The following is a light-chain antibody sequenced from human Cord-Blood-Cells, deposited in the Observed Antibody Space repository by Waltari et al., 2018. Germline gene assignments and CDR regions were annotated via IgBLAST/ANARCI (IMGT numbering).Light chain of an antibody. V-gene: IGLV2-23*02. Sequence: QSALTQPASVSGSPGQSITISCTGTSSDVGSYNLVSWYQQHPGKAPKLMIYEVSKRPAWFSNRFSGSKSGNTASLTISGLQAEDEAEYYCCSYAGSSTLVFGGGTKLTVL. CDR1: SSDVGSYNL. CDR3: CSYAGSSTLV. J-gene: IGLJ3*02. CDR2: EVS.